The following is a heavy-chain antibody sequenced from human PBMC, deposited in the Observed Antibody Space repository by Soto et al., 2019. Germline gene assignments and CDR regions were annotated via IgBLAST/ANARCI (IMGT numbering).Heavy chain of an antibody. J-gene: IGHJ5*02. CDR3: ARGRRGIVVVPAAMNWFDP. CDR2: INHSGST. D-gene: IGHD2-2*01. Sequence: QVQLQQWGAGLLKPSETLSLTCAVYGGSFSGYYWSWIRQPPGKGLEWIGEINHSGSTNYHPSIKILVTISVDTSKNQFSLKLSSVTAADTAVYYCARGRRGIVVVPAAMNWFDPWGQGTLVTVSS. V-gene: IGHV4-34*01. CDR1: GGSFSGYY.